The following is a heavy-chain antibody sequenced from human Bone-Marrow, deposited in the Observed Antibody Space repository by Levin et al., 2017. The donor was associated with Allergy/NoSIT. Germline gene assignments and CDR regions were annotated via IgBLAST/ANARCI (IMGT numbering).Heavy chain of an antibody. D-gene: IGHD4-23*01. J-gene: IGHJ6*03. CDR1: GFTFSGHW. CDR3: ARVPGKDSYMDV. V-gene: IGHV3-7*03. CDR2: IKEDGSAK. Sequence: GGSLRLSCTASGFTFSGHWMSWVRQAPGKGLEWVANIKEDGSAKYYVDSVQGRFTISRDNAKNPLFLQMNSLRAEDTAVYYCARVPGKDSYMDVWGKGTTVTVSS.